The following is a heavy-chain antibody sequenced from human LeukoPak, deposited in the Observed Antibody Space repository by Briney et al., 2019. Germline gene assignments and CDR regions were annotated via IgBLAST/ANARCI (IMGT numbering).Heavy chain of an antibody. CDR1: GYTFSNFG. V-gene: IGHV1-18*01. Sequence: ASVKVSCKTSGYTFSNFGINWVRQAPGQGLEWMGWISGNNDNPNYGQKFQGRFTVTTDSSTSTAYMELRNLRFDDTAVYYCARDGTSTNDYWGQGTLVTVSS. J-gene: IGHJ4*02. D-gene: IGHD2-2*01. CDR3: ARDGTSTNDY. CDR2: ISGNNDNP.